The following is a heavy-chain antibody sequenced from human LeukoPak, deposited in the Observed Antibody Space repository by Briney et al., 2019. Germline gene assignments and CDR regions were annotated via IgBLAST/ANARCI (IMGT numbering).Heavy chain of an antibody. CDR1: GFTFSSSA. CDR2: ISNNGGYT. J-gene: IGHJ4*02. V-gene: IGHV3-23*01. CDR3: AKQLGYCSDGSCYFPY. D-gene: IGHD2-15*01. Sequence: GGSLRLSCAASGFTFSSSAMSWVRQAPGKGLEWVSAISNNGGYTYYADSVQGRFTISRDNSKSALCLQMNSLRAEDTAVYYCAKQLGYCSDGSCYFPYWGQGTLVTASS.